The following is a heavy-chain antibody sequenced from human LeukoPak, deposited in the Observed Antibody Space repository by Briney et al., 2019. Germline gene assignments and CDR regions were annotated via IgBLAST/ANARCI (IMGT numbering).Heavy chain of an antibody. CDR2: ISGSGGST. CDR1: GFTFSSYA. V-gene: IGHV3-23*01. J-gene: IGHJ5*02. Sequence: GASLGLSCAASGFTFSSYAMSWVRQAPGKGLEWVSAISGSGGSTYYADSVKGRFTISRDNSKNTLYLQMNSLRAGDTAVYYCAKRPKDYVWGSYRSGWFDPWGQGTLVTVSS. D-gene: IGHD3-16*02. CDR3: AKRPKDYVWGSYRSGWFDP.